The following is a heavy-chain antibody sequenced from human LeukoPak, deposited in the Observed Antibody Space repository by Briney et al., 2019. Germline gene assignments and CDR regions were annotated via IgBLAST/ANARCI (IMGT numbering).Heavy chain of an antibody. V-gene: IGHV4-59*11. CDR1: GGSISSHY. J-gene: IGHJ6*03. CDR3: ARLGPAGIFDYYYSMDV. CDR2: IYYSGST. D-gene: IGHD6-13*01. Sequence: SETLSLTCTVSGGSISSHYWSWIRQPPGKGLEWIGYIYYSGSTNYNPSLKSRVTISVDTSKNQFSLKLSSVTAADTAVYYCARLGPAGIFDYYYSMDVWGKGSTVTVSS.